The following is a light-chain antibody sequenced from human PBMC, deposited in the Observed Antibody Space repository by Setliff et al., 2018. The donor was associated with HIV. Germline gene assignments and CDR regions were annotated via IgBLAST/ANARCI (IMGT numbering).Light chain of an antibody. CDR3: CSYAGSHTFV. CDR1: TSDVGGYNF. CDR2: DVI. J-gene: IGLJ1*01. V-gene: IGLV2-11*01. Sequence: QSALTQPRSVSGSPGQSVTISCTGTTSDVGGYNFVSWHQHHPGKAPKLMIYDVIKRPSGVPDRFSGSKSGNTASLTISGLQAEDEADYYCCSYAGSHTFVFGTGTKVTVL.